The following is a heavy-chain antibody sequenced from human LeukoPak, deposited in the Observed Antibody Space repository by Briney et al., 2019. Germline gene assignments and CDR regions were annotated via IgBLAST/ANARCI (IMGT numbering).Heavy chain of an antibody. V-gene: IGHV3-11*01. D-gene: IGHD3-3*01. CDR1: GFTFSDYY. CDR3: AKVKFLEWLLQFDAFDI. J-gene: IGHJ3*02. CDR2: ISSSGTTI. Sequence: GGSLRLSCAASGFTFSDYYLSWIRQAPGKGLEWVSYISSSGTTIYYADSVKGRFTISRDNSKNTLYLQMNSLRAEDTAVYYCAKVKFLEWLLQFDAFDIWGQGTMVTVSS.